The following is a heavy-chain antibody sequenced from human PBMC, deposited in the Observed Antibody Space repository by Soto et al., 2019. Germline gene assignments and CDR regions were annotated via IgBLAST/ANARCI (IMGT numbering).Heavy chain of an antibody. J-gene: IGHJ6*03. D-gene: IGHD3-22*01. CDR2: ISSSGSTI. CDR3: AREDSNIYYYYYMDV. V-gene: IGHV3-11*01. Sequence: QVQLVESGGGLVKPGGSLRLSCAASGFIFSDYYMSWIRQAPGKGLEWVSYISSSGSTIYYADAVKGRFTISRDNAKNSLYLQMNSLRAEDTAVYYCAREDSNIYYYYYMDVRGKGTTVTVSS. CDR1: GFIFSDYY.